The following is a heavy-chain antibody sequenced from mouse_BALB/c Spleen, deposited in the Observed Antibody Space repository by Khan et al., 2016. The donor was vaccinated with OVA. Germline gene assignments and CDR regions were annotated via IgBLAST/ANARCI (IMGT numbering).Heavy chain of an antibody. CDR2: INPSNGYT. CDR3: VTDVAYHRNDGGFAY. Sequence: VPLQPSGAELARPGASVKMSCKASGYTFTSYTIHWIKKRPGQGLEWIGYINPSNGYTNYNQKFKDKATLTTDKSSTTAYLQLSSLTLDDSAVYNGVTDVAYHRNDGGFAYWGQGTLVTVSA. V-gene: IGHV1-4*01. CDR1: GYTFTSYT. D-gene: IGHD2-14*01. J-gene: IGHJ3*01.